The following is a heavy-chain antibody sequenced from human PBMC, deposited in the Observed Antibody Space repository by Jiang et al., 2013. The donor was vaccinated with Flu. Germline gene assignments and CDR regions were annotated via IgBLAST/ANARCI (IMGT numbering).Heavy chain of an antibody. CDR3: AREQTSVTTGYYFDY. CDR2: IDWDGDK. J-gene: IGHJ4*02. CDR1: GFSLTTRGMC. V-gene: IGHV2-70*11. D-gene: IGHD4-17*01. Sequence: KPTQTLTVTCSFSGFSLTTRGMCVSWIRQPPGKALEWLARIDWDGDKYYSASLKTRLTISKDISKNQVVLTMTNMDPVDTATYYCAREQTSVTTGYYFDYWGRGALVTVSS.